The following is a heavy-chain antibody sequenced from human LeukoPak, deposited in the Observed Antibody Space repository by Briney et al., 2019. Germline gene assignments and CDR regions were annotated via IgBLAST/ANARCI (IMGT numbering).Heavy chain of an antibody. CDR1: GGSFSGYY. D-gene: IGHD3-3*01. J-gene: IGHJ6*02. CDR3: ARISRVFGVAMKYYYYGMDV. Sequence: SETLSLTCAVYGGSFSGYYWSWIRQPPGKGLEWIGEINHSGSTNYNPSLKSRVTISVDTSKNQFSLKLSSVTAADTAVYYCARISRVFGVAMKYYYYGMDVWGQGTTVTVSS. V-gene: IGHV4-34*01. CDR2: INHSGST.